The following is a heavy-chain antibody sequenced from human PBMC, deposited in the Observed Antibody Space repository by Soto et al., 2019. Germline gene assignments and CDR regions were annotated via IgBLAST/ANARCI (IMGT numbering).Heavy chain of an antibody. J-gene: IGHJ6*02. D-gene: IGHD3-22*01. V-gene: IGHV4-30-4*01. CDR2: LDHSGST. CDR3: ARRASDYGPYGMDV. Sequence: QVQLQESGPGVVKPSQTLSLTCTVSGGSISSGDYYWSWIRQPPGKGLQWLGYLDHSGSTFFNPSLKCRLTLSLDTSKNHFSLKLTSVTAADTAVYYRARRASDYGPYGMDVWGQGTTVSVCS. CDR1: GGSISSGDYY.